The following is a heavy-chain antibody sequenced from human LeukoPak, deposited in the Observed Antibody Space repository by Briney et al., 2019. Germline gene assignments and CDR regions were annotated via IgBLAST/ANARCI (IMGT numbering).Heavy chain of an antibody. CDR3: ARDLELGEPLDY. CDR1: GGTFSSYA. V-gene: IGHV1-69*05. CDR2: IIPIFGTA. J-gene: IGHJ4*02. Sequence: SVKVSCKASGGTFSSYAISWVRQAPGQGLEWMGRIIPIFGTANYAQKFQGRVTITTDESTSTAYMELSSLRSEDTAVYYCARDLELGEPLDYWGQGTLVTVSS. D-gene: IGHD3-16*01.